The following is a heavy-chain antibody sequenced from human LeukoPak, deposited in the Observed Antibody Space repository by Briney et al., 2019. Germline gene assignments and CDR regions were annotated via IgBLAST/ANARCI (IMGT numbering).Heavy chain of an antibody. Sequence: GGSLRLSCAASGFTFSNYEMNWVRQAPGKGLEWVSYISSSGNTIYYADSVKGRFTISRDNSMNTLYLQMNSLRAEDTAVYYCAKDDRIQTRRYSYNYWGQGTLVTVSS. J-gene: IGHJ4*02. V-gene: IGHV3-48*03. CDR1: GFTFSNYE. CDR3: AKDDRIQTRRYSYNY. CDR2: ISSSGNTI. D-gene: IGHD5-18*01.